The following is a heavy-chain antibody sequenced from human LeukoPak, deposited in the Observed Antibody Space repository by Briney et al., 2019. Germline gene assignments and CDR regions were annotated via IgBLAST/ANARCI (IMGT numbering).Heavy chain of an antibody. CDR1: GFTFSGYW. D-gene: IGHD3-3*01. Sequence: QTGGSLRLSCAASGFTFSGYWMHWVRQGPEKGLELVSRIDNDGHGILYADSVKGRFTTSRDNAKNTLYLQMNSLRFEDTAVYYCATGGGWLPSFGVVTHIDVWGKGTTVTVSS. CDR3: ATGGGWLPSFGVVTHIDV. J-gene: IGHJ6*03. V-gene: IGHV3-74*03. CDR2: IDNDGHGI.